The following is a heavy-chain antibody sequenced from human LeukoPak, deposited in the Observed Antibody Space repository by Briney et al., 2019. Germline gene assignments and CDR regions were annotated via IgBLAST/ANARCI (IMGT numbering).Heavy chain of an antibody. V-gene: IGHV1-18*01. Sequence: ASVKVSCKASGYTFNRYGISWVRQAPGQGLEWMGWISGDSGQTNYAQKVQGRVTMTTDTSTSTAYMELRSLTSDDTAVYYCARAGATLTSHFDYWGQGTLVTVSS. CDR1: GYTFNRYG. J-gene: IGHJ4*02. CDR2: ISGDSGQT. CDR3: ARAGATLTSHFDY. D-gene: IGHD4-17*01.